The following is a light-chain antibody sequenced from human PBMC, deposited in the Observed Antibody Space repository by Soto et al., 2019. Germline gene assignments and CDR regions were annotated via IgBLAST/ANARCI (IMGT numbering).Light chain of an antibody. V-gene: IGKV3-20*01. CDR3: QQYVSSQFT. J-gene: IGKJ3*01. Sequence: EIVLTQSPGTLSLSPGERATLSCRASQSVSHNYIAWYQQRPGQAPRLLLYGVSTRAPGVPDRFSGSGSGTDFTLTIFTLEPEDFAVYFCQQYVSSQFTFGPGTKVDIK. CDR1: QSVSHNY. CDR2: GVS.